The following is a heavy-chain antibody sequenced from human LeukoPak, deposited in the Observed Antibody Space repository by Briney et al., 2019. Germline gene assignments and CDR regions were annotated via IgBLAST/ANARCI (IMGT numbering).Heavy chain of an antibody. CDR1: GGSINGNH. V-gene: IGHV4-59*08. CDR2: IYYTGST. J-gene: IGHJ4*02. D-gene: IGHD6-6*01. Sequence: PSETLSLTCTVSGGSINGNHWSWIRQPPGKGLEWIGYIYYTGSTNYNPSLGSRVTISVDRSNNQFSLRLSSVTAADTAVYYCARHRAYSSSSPFDYWGQGTLVTVSS. CDR3: ARHRAYSSSSPFDY.